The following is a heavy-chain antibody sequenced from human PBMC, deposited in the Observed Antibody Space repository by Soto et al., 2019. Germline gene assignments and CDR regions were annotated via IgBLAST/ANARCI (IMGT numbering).Heavy chain of an antibody. CDR1: GGSISSYY. J-gene: IGHJ4*02. CDR2: MYYSGST. V-gene: IGHV4-59*08. D-gene: IGHD3-10*01. CDR3: GKGFYGSGGPDV. Sequence: SETLSLTCTVSGGSISSYYWSWVRQPPGKGLEWIGYMYYSGSTNYNPSLKSRVTMSIDTSANLFSMNLSAVTAADTAIYYCGKGFYGSGGPDVWGPGTLVTVSS.